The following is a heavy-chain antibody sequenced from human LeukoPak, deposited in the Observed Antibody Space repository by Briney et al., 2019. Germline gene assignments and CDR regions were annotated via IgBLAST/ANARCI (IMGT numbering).Heavy chain of an antibody. CDR2: ISWSGATV. J-gene: IGHJ6*02. CDR1: GFTFDDYV. V-gene: IGHV3-9*01. D-gene: IGHD6-13*01. CDR3: GKDVTKGSSWYYGMDV. Sequence: HPGGSLRLSCAASGFTFDDYVMHWVRQAPGKGLEWVSGISWSGATVGYAGSVKGRFTISRDNAKNSLYLQMNSLRAEDTALYYCGKDVTKGSSWYYGMDVWGQGTTVTVSS.